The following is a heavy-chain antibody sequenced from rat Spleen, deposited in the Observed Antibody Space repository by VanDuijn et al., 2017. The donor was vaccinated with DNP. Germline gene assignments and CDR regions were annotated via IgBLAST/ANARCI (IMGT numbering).Heavy chain of an antibody. V-gene: IGHV3-1*01. J-gene: IGHJ3*01. CDR3: ARSGYSSGGSWFAY. CDR2: ISYSGTT. D-gene: IGHD1-1*01. CDR1: GYSITSSY. Sequence: EVQLQESGPGLVKPSQSLSLTCSVTGYSITSSYRWNWIRKFPGNKMQYIGHISYSGTTNYNPSLKSRISITRDTSKNQFFLQLNSVTTEDTGTYYCARSGYSSGGSWFAYWGQGTLVAVSS.